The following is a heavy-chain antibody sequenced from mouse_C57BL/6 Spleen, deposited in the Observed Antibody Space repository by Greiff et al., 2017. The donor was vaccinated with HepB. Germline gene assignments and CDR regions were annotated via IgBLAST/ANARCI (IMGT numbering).Heavy chain of an antibody. V-gene: IGHV1-64*01. CDR3: ARIGAELGLYYYAMDY. CDR1: GYTFTSYW. Sequence: VQLQQPGAELVKPGASVKLSCKASGYTFTSYWMHWVKQRPGQGLEWIGMIHLNSGSTNYNEKFKSKATLTVDKSSSTDYMQLSSLTSEDSAVYYGARIGAELGLYYYAMDYWGQGTSVTVSS. J-gene: IGHJ4*01. CDR2: IHLNSGST. D-gene: IGHD4-1*01.